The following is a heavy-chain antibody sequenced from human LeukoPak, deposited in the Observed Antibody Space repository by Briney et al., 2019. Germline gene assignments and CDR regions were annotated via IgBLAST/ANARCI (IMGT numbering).Heavy chain of an antibody. Sequence: ASVKVSCKASGYTFTGYYMHWVRQAPGQGLEWMGWINPNSGGTNYAQKFQGRVTMTRDTSISTAYMELSRLRSDDTAVYYCARNKAQLWLYSNSYYVRTFGAKGPTVTVPS. D-gene: IGHD5-18*01. J-gene: IGHJ6*04. CDR1: GYTFTGYY. CDR3: ARNKAQLWLYSNSYYVRTF. V-gene: IGHV1-2*02. CDR2: INPNSGGT.